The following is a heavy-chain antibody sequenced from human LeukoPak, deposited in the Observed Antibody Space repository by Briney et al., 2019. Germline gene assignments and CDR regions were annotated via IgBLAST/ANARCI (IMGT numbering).Heavy chain of an antibody. V-gene: IGHV4-39*01. J-gene: IGHJ6*03. CDR2: IYSSGST. CDR3: ASQIHYYYYYYMDV. CDR1: GASISGSGYY. Sequence: PSETLCLTCTVSGASISGSGYYWGWIRQPPGKGLEWIGSIYSSGSTYYNPSLKSRVTISVDTSKNQFSLKLSSVTAADTAVYYCASQIHYYYYYYMDVWGKGTTVTISS.